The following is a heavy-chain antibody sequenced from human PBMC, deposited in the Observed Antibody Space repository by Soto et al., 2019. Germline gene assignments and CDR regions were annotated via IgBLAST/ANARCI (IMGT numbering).Heavy chain of an antibody. Sequence: GGSLRLSCAASGFTFSSYAMSWVRQAPGKGLEWVSAISGSGGSTYYADSVKGRFTISRDNSKNTLYLQMNSLRAEDTAVYYCAKLHFAYYYGSGSLSPFFGYWGQGTLVTVSS. D-gene: IGHD3-10*01. J-gene: IGHJ4*02. CDR3: AKLHFAYYYGSGSLSPFFGY. CDR1: GFTFSSYA. CDR2: ISGSGGST. V-gene: IGHV3-23*01.